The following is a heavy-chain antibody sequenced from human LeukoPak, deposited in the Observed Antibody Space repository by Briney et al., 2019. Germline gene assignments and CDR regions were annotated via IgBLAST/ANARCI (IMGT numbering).Heavy chain of an antibody. Sequence: GESLQISCQVSGYIFTHYWIGWVRQMPGNGLESMGIIYPADSDTTYSPSFQGQVTISADKSISTVYLQWSSLKASDTAMYYCARQSRDGSKTRGYYFDYWGQGTLVTVSS. CDR1: GYIFTHYW. CDR3: ARQSRDGSKTRGYYFDY. D-gene: IGHD3-10*01. J-gene: IGHJ4*02. V-gene: IGHV5-51*01. CDR2: IYPADSDT.